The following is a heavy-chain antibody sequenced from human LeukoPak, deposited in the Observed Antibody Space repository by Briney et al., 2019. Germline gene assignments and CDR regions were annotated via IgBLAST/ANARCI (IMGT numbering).Heavy chain of an antibody. CDR2: INPNSGGT. CDR1: GYTFTGYY. J-gene: IGHJ4*02. Sequence: ASVKVSCKASGYTFTGYYMHWVRQAPGQGLEWMGWINPNSGGTNYAQKFQGRVTITADESTSTAYMELSSLRSEDTAVYYCARDRSGSYYYWGQGTLVTVSS. CDR3: ARDRSGSYYY. D-gene: IGHD1-26*01. V-gene: IGHV1-2*02.